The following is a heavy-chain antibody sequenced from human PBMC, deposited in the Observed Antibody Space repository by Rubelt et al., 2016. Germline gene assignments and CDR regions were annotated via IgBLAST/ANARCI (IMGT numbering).Heavy chain of an antibody. V-gene: IGHV3-21*01. CDR3: ATQGYCSSTSCYGAY. CDR2: ISSSSSYI. D-gene: IGHD2-2*01. J-gene: IGHJ4*02. Sequence: EVQLVESGGGLVQPGGSLRLSCAASGFTFSNAWMNWVRQAPGKGLEWVSSISSSSSYIYYADSVKGRFTISRDNAKNSLYLQMNSLRDEDTAVYYCATQGYCSSTSCYGAYWGQGTLVTVSS. CDR1: GFTFSNAW.